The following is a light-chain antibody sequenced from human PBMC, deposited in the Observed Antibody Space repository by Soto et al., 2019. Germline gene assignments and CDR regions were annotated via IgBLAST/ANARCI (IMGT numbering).Light chain of an antibody. Sequence: EIVLTQSPGTLSLSPGERATLSCRASQSVSSSYLAWYQQKPGQAPRLLIYGASSRATGIPDRFSGSGSGTDFTITISRLEPEDFAVYYCQHYGSSHLTFGGGTNVEIK. CDR2: GAS. J-gene: IGKJ4*01. CDR1: QSVSSSY. CDR3: QHYGSSHLT. V-gene: IGKV3-20*01.